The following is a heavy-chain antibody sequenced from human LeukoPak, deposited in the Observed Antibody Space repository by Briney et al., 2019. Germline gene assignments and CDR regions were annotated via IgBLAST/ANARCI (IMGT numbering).Heavy chain of an antibody. J-gene: IGHJ6*02. D-gene: IGHD6-19*01. Sequence: GGSLRLSCAASGFTFSSYWMSWVRQAPGKGLEWVANIKQDGSEKYYVDSVKGRFTISRDNAKNSLYLQMNSLRAEDTAVYYCARGLDSSGWYGYYYYYYGMDVWGQGTTVTVSS. V-gene: IGHV3-7*01. CDR2: IKQDGSEK. CDR1: GFTFSSYW. CDR3: ARGLDSSGWYGYYYYYYGMDV.